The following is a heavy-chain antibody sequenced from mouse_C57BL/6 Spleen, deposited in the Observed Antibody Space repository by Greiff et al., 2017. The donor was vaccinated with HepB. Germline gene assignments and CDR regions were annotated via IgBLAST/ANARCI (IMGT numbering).Heavy chain of an antibody. CDR1: GYTFTSYW. D-gene: IGHD2-1*01. CDR3: ARDMGGNSCAMDY. J-gene: IGHJ4*01. CDR2: IHPNSGST. V-gene: IGHV1-64*01. Sequence: QVQLQQPGAELVKPGASVKLSCKASGYTFTSYWMHWVKQRPGQGLEWIGMIHPNSGSTNYNEKFKSKATLTVDKSSSTAYMQLSSLTSEDSAVYYCARDMGGNSCAMDYWGQGTSVTVSS.